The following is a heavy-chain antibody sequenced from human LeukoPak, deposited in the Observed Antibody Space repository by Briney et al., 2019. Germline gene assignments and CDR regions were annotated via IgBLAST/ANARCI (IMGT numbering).Heavy chain of an antibody. D-gene: IGHD3-16*02. V-gene: IGHV4-31*03. J-gene: IGHJ6*03. Sequence: PSETLSLTCTVSGDSIRSGGYYWSWIRQHPGKGLEWIGLIYYSGSTYYNLSLKSRLTILLDTSKNQFSLKLRSVTAADTAVYYCASARSGFIDYYYYYMDVWGKGTTVTVSS. CDR1: GDSIRSGGYY. CDR2: IYYSGST. CDR3: ASARSGFIDYYYYYMDV.